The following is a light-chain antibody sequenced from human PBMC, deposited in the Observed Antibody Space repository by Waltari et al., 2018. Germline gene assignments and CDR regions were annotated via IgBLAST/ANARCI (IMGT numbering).Light chain of an antibody. CDR2: GAS. CDR1: QSVSSD. Sequence: EIVMTQSPATLSVSPGERATISCRASQSVSSDLAWYQQKPGQAPRLLIYGASTRATGIPARFSGSGSATEFTLTISSLQSEDFAIYYCQQYNEWPPYTFGQGTKLEIK. J-gene: IGKJ2*01. CDR3: QQYNEWPPYT. V-gene: IGKV3-15*01.